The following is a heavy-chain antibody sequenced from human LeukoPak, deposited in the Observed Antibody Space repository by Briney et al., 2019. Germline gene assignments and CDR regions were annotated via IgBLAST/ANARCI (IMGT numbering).Heavy chain of an antibody. D-gene: IGHD3-22*01. CDR1: GFTFSSYW. V-gene: IGHV3-74*01. CDR3: ARQYYHDSSGYPFDY. CDR2: INTGGSST. Sequence: GGSLRLSCAASGFTFSSYWMHWVRQAPGKGLVWVSRINTGGSSTNYADSVKGRFTISRDNAKNTLYLQMNSLRAEDTAVYYCARQYYHDSSGYPFDYWGQGTLVTVSS. J-gene: IGHJ4*02.